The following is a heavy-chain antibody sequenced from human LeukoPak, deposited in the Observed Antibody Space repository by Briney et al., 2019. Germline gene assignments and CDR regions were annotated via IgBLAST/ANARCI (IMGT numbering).Heavy chain of an antibody. Sequence: PGGSLRLSCAASGFTVSSNYMSWVSQAPAKGLVWVSVIYSGGSTYYADSVKGRFTISRDNSKNTLYLQMNSLRAEDTAVYYCARDWNGRGLFDYWGQGTLVTVSS. V-gene: IGHV3-53*01. CDR2: IYSGGST. D-gene: IGHD1-1*01. CDR1: GFTVSSNY. CDR3: ARDWNGRGLFDY. J-gene: IGHJ4*02.